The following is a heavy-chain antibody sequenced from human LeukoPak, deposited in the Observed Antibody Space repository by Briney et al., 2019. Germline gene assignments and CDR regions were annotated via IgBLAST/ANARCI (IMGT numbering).Heavy chain of an antibody. CDR3: AGDSDSGGYSRFEY. D-gene: IGHD3-10*01. J-gene: IGHJ4*02. CDR2: IKSDGSST. V-gene: IGHV3-74*01. Sequence: WXRLAPGXXXVXXARIKSDGSSTSYAGFVKGRFTISRDNSKNSLFLQLNGLGGEDTAVYYCAGDSDSGGYSRFEYWGQGTLVTVSS.